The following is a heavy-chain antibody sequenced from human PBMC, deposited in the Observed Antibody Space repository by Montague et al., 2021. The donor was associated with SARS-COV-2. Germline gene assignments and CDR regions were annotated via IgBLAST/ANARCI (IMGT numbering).Heavy chain of an antibody. CDR3: ARDSRNWYGPIGFDI. V-gene: IGHV6-1*01. CDR2: TFYRSKWYN. CDR1: GDSVSSNTAA. D-gene: IGHD6-13*01. Sequence: CAISGDSVSSNTAAWNWIRQSPSRGLVWLGRTFYRSKWYNEFAESVKSRISINADTSKNEVSLQLKYVTPEDTAMYYCARDSRNWYGPIGFDIWGQGTVVTVS. J-gene: IGHJ3*02.